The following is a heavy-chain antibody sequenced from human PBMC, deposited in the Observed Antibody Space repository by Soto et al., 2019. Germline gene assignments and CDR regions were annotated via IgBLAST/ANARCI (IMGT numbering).Heavy chain of an antibody. V-gene: IGHV4-34*01. Sequence: SETLSLTCAVYGGSFSGYYWSWTRQPPGKGLEWIGEINHSGSTNYNPSLKSRVTISVDTSKNQFSLKLSSVTAADTAVYYCARGLIVATRSLDYWGQGTLVTVSS. CDR2: INHSGST. J-gene: IGHJ4*02. CDR1: GGSFSGYY. D-gene: IGHD5-12*01. CDR3: ARGLIVATRSLDY.